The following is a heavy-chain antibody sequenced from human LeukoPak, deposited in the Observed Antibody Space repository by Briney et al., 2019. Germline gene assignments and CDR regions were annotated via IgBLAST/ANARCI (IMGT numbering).Heavy chain of an antibody. J-gene: IGHJ6*03. D-gene: IGHD3-16*01. CDR1: GFTFSNYA. CDR2: ISAGGSSI. V-gene: IGHV3-23*01. CDR3: AKGSNGGYYYYMDV. Sequence: SGGTLRLSCAASGFTFSNYAMTWVRQAPGKGLKWVSAISAGGSSIFYADSVKGRFTLSRDNSKNTLYLQMNTLSAEDTAVYYCAKGSNGGYYYYMDVWGKGTTVTVSS.